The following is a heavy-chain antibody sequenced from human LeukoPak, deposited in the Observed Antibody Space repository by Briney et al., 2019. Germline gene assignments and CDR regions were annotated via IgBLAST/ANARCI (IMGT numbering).Heavy chain of an antibody. V-gene: IGHV3-30*03. CDR2: ISYDGSDK. D-gene: IGHD3-22*01. CDR3: AAASNYYDRSNYYSYAMDV. J-gene: IGHJ6*02. CDR1: GFTFSTYG. Sequence: SGRSLRLSCAASGFTFSTYGMHWVRQAPGKGLEWVAVISYDGSDKYYADSVKGRFTISRDNSKNTLYLQMNSLRSEDTAVYYCAAASNYYDRSNYYSYAMDVWGQGTTVTVSS.